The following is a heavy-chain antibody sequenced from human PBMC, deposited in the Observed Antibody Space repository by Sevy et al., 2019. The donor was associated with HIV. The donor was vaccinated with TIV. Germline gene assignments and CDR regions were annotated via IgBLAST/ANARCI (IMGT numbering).Heavy chain of an antibody. Sequence: GGSLRLSRAASGFTFSSYGMHWVRQAPGKGLEWVAVISYDGSNKYYADSVKGRFTISRDNSKNTLYLQMNSLRAEDTAVYYCAKWFEGGTMVRGVIEYGMDVWGQGTTVTVSS. J-gene: IGHJ6*02. D-gene: IGHD3-10*01. V-gene: IGHV3-30*18. CDR3: AKWFEGGTMVRGVIEYGMDV. CDR1: GFTFSSYG. CDR2: ISYDGSNK.